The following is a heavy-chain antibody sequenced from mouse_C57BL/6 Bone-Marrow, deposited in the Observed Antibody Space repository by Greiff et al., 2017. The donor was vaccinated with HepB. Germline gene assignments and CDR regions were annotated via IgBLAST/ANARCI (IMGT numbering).Heavy chain of an antibody. Sequence: DVQLQESGPGLAKPSQTLSLTCSVTGYSITSDYWNWIRKFPGNKLEYMGYISYSGSTYYNPSLKSRISITRDTSKNQYYLQLNSVTTEDTATYYCARYPHHYYGSSYDYFDYWGQGTTLTVSS. CDR2: ISYSGST. CDR1: GYSITSDY. V-gene: IGHV3-8*01. D-gene: IGHD1-1*01. J-gene: IGHJ2*01. CDR3: ARYPHHYYGSSYDYFDY.